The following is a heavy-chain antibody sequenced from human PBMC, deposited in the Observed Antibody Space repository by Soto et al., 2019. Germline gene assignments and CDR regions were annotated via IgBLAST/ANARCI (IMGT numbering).Heavy chain of an antibody. Sequence: EVQLVESGGGVVRPGGSLRLACAISGFSLDEYGMSWVRQAPGKGPVWVSGMHRNGGITGYADSVKGRFTISRDDAKNSLYLQMNSLRAEDTAFYYCARDHRWGYEYGDYGDSWGHGTLVTVSS. V-gene: IGHV3-20*04. J-gene: IGHJ5*01. D-gene: IGHD4-17*01. CDR2: MHRNGGIT. CDR3: ARDHRWGYEYGDYGDS. CDR1: GFSLDEYG.